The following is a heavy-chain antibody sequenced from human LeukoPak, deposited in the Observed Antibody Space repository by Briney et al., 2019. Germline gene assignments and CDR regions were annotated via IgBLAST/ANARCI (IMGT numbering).Heavy chain of an antibody. CDR2: INHSGST. CDR1: GGSFSGYY. CDR3: ARRRGGYSYGRYYFDY. J-gene: IGHJ4*02. Sequence: SETLSLTCAVYGGSFSGYYWSWIRQPPGKGLEWIGEINHSGSTNYNPSLKSRVTISVDTSKNQFSLKLSSVTAADTAVYYCARRRGGYSYGRYYFDYWGQGTLVTVSS. V-gene: IGHV4-34*01. D-gene: IGHD5-18*01.